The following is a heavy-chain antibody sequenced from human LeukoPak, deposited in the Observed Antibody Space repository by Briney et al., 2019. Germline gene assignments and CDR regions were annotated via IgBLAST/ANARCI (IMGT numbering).Heavy chain of an antibody. J-gene: IGHJ4*02. CDR1: GGSFSDYY. V-gene: IGHV4-34*01. CDR3: ARGFRAMVSFFDY. Sequence: SETLSLTCAIYGGSFSDYYWSWIRQPPGKGLEWIGEINHSGSTNYNPSLKSRVTISVDTSKNQFSLKLSSVTAADTAVYYCARGFRAMVSFFDYWGQGTLVTVSS. D-gene: IGHD5-18*01. CDR2: INHSGST.